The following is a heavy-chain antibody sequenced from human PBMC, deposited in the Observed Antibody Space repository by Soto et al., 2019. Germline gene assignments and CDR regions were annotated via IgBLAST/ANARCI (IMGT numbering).Heavy chain of an antibody. V-gene: IGHV1-69*05. Sequence: ASVKVSCKASGGTFSSYAISWVRQAPGQGLEWMGGIIPIFGSTSYAQKFQGRVTMTRDTSTSTVYMELSSLRSEDTAVYYCAREGNYYGSGKPFDYWCQGTLVTVSS. CDR3: AREGNYYGSGKPFDY. CDR1: GGTFSSYA. CDR2: IIPIFGST. D-gene: IGHD3-10*01. J-gene: IGHJ4*02.